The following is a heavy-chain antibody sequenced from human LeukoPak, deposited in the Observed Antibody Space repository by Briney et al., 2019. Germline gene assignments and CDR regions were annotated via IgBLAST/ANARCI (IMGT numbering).Heavy chain of an antibody. CDR2: ISAYNGNT. CDR3: ARDSKVRGEYPLGY. V-gene: IGHV1-18*04. CDR1: GYTFTSYG. Sequence: ASVKVSCTASGYTFTSYGISWVRQAPGQGLEWMGWISAYNGNTNYAQKLQGRVTMTTDTPTSTAYMELRSLRSDDTAVYYCARDSKVRGEYPLGYWGQGTLVTVSS. J-gene: IGHJ4*02. D-gene: IGHD3-10*01.